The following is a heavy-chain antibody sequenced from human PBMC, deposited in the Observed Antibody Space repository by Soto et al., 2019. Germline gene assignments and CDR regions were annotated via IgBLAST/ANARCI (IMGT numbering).Heavy chain of an antibody. CDR1: GFTFSSYS. CDR2: ISSSSSTI. V-gene: IGHV3-48*01. J-gene: IGHJ6*03. D-gene: IGHD4-4*01. Sequence: PGGSLRLSCAGSGFTFSSYSMNWVRQAPGKGLEWVSYISSSSSTIYYADSVKGRFTISRDNAKNSLYLQMNSLRAEDTAVYYYARVPYSKYYYYYMDVWGKGTTVTVSS. CDR3: ARVPYSKYYYYYMDV.